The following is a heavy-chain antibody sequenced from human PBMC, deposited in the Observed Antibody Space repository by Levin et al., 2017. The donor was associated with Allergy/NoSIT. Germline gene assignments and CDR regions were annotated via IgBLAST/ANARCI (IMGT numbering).Heavy chain of an antibody. D-gene: IGHD2-15*01. V-gene: IGHV3-30*18. CDR1: GFTFSSYG. Sequence: PGGSLRLSCAASGFTFSSYGMHWVRQAPGKGLEWVAVISYDGSNKYYADSVKGRFTISRDNSKNTLYLQMNSLRAEDTAVYYCANAAEYCSGGSCYCDYWGQGTLVTVSS. J-gene: IGHJ4*02. CDR2: ISYDGSNK. CDR3: ANAAEYCSGGSCYCDY.